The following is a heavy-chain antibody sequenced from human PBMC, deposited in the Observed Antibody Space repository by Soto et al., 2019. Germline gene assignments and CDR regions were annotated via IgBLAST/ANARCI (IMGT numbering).Heavy chain of an antibody. J-gene: IGHJ5*02. V-gene: IGHV1-18*01. Sequence: ASVKVSCKASGYTFTSYGISWVRQAPGQGLEWMGWISAYNGNTNYAQKLQGRVTITTDTSMSTAYMELSSLRSDDTAMYYCARSDSVAGTFWFDPWGQGTLVTVSS. CDR3: ARSDSVAGTFWFDP. CDR2: ISAYNGNT. CDR1: GYTFTSYG. D-gene: IGHD6-19*01.